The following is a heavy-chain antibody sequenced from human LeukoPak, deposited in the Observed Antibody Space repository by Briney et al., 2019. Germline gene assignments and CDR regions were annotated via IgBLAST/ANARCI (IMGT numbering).Heavy chain of an antibody. D-gene: IGHD3-9*01. V-gene: IGHV3-33*01. J-gene: IGHJ4*02. CDR1: GFTFSSYG. CDR3: ARDLKALRYFDWLSD. CDR2: IWYDGSNK. Sequence: PGGSLRVSCAASGFTFSSYGMHWVRQAPGKGLEWVAVIWYDGSNKYYVDSVKGRFTISRDNSKSTLYLQMNSLRAEDTAVYYCARDLKALRYFDWLSDWGQGTLDAVSS.